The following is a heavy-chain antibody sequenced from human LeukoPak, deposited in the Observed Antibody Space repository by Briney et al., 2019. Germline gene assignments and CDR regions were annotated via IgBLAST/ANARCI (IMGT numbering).Heavy chain of an antibody. CDR2: IYYSGST. CDR3: ARGSEGGDFWSGYYSNYFDY. D-gene: IGHD3-3*01. Sequence: SETLSLTCTVSGGCISSYYWSWIRQPPGKGLEWIGYIYYSGSTNYNPSLKSRVTISVDTSKNQFSLKLSSVTAADTAVYYCARGSEGGDFWSGYYSNYFDYWGQGTLVTVSS. CDR1: GGCISSYY. V-gene: IGHV4-59*01. J-gene: IGHJ4*02.